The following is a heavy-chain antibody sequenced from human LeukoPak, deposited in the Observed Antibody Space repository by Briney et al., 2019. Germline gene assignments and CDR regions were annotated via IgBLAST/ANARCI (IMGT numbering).Heavy chain of an antibody. CDR2: IYHSGST. CDR3: AREDYYDSSGYYLDC. CDR1: GGSISSGGYS. D-gene: IGHD3-22*01. J-gene: IGHJ4*02. Sequence: SETLSLTCAVSGGSISSGGYSWSWIRQPPGKGLEWIGSIYHSGSTYYSPSLRSRITISVDTSKNQFSLKLSSVTAADTAVYYCAREDYYDSSGYYLDCWGQGTLVTVSS. V-gene: IGHV4-30-2*03.